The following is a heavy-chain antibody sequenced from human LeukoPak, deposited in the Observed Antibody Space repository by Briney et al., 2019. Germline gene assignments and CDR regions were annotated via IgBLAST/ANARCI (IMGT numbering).Heavy chain of an antibody. V-gene: IGHV1-2*02. J-gene: IGHJ3*02. CDR1: GYTFTDYY. CDR2: INPNNGGT. Sequence: ASVKVSCKASGYTFTDYYMHWVRQAPGQGLEWMGWINPNNGGTNYAQKFQGRVTMTRDTSLSTGYMELSRLGSDDTAVFYCAKDLRVGSGWSDASDIWGQGTMVTVTS. CDR3: AKDLRVGSGWSDASDI. D-gene: IGHD6-19*01.